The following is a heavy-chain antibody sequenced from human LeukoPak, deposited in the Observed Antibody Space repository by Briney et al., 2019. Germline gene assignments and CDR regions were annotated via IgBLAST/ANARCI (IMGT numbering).Heavy chain of an antibody. Sequence: SETLSLTCAVYGGSFSGHYWTWLRQPPGKGLEWIGYIFYSGSTNYNPSLKSRVTISVDTSKNQFSLKLSSVTAADTAVYYCARVYYSNSYDYWYFDLWGRGTLVTVSS. CDR2: IFYSGST. V-gene: IGHV4-59*11. CDR3: ARVYYSNSYDYWYFDL. D-gene: IGHD6-13*01. J-gene: IGHJ2*01. CDR1: GGSFSGHY.